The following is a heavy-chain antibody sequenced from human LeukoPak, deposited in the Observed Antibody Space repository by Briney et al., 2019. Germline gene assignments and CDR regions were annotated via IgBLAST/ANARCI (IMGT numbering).Heavy chain of an antibody. J-gene: IGHJ4*02. D-gene: IGHD2-8*01. CDR1: GGSISTYY. CDR3: ARNGRGYSFDY. Sequence: PSETLSLTCTLSGGSISTYYWSWLRQAPGKGLERVGYIFYGGRSNPHPSLKSRVTISLDTSKNQFSLKLSSLTAADTAVYYCARNGRGYSFDYWGQGTLVTVSS. CDR2: IFYGGRS. V-gene: IGHV4-59*01.